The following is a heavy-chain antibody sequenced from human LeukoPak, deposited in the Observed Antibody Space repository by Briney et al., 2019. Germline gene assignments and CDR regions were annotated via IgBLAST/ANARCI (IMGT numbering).Heavy chain of an antibody. J-gene: IGHJ4*02. D-gene: IGHD6-19*01. CDR3: AREKAVAGLYYFDY. CDR2: IYTSGST. V-gene: IGHV4-61*02. Sequence: SETLSLTCTVSGGSVNSGSYYWSWIRQPAGKGLEWIGRIYTSGSTNYNPSLKSRVTISVDTSKNQFSLKLSSVTAAGTAVYYCAREKAVAGLYYFDYWGQGTLVTVSS. CDR1: GGSVNSGSYY.